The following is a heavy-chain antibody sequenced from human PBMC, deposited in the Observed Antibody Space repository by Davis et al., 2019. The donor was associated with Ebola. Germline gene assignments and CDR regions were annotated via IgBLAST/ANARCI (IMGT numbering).Heavy chain of an antibody. CDR3: ARGRYLGWELRGYYHMDV. J-gene: IGHJ6*03. V-gene: IGHV1-8*03. Sequence: ASVKVSCKASGYTFTSYDINWVRQATGQGPEWMGWMNPNSGNTGYAQKFQGRVTITRNTSISTAYMELSSLRSEDTAVYYCARGRYLGWELRGYYHMDVWGKGTTVTVSS. CDR1: GYTFTSYD. CDR2: MNPNSGNT. D-gene: IGHD1-26*01.